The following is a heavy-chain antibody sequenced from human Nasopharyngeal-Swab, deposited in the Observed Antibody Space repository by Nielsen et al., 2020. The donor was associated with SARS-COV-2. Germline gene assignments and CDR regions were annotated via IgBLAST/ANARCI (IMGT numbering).Heavy chain of an antibody. D-gene: IGHD6-13*01. CDR3: ARADSSSWYFDY. CDR1: GFTFSSCS. V-gene: IGHV3-21*01. CDR2: ISSSSSYI. J-gene: IGHJ4*02. Sequence: GESLKISCAASGFTFSSCSMNWVRQAPGKGLEWVSSISSSSSYIYYADSVKGRFTISRDNAKNSLYLQMSSLRAEDTAVYYCARADSSSWYFDYWGQGTLVTVSS.